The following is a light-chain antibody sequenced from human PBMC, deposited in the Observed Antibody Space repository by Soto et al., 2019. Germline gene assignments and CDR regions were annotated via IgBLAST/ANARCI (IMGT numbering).Light chain of an antibody. V-gene: IGKV3D-15*01. J-gene: IGKJ1*01. CDR3: QQYENWPPWT. Sequence: EIVMTQPPATLSVSPGERATLSCRASQSVNTKLAWYQQKLGQAPRLLIYGASTRATGVPARFSGSGSGTEFTLTISSLQPEDFAVYYCQQYENWPPWTFGQGTKV. CDR2: GAS. CDR1: QSVNTK.